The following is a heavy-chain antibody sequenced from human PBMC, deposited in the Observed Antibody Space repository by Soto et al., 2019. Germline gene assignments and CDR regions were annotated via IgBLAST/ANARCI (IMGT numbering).Heavy chain of an antibody. CDR2: ISYDGSNK. Sequence: PGGSLRLSCAASGFTFSSYAMHWVRQAPGKGLEWVAVISYDGSNKYYADSVKGRFTISRDNSKNTLYLQMNSLRAEDTAVYYCAATLVSHTYYDSSGSLYYWGQGTLFTVSS. D-gene: IGHD3-22*01. CDR3: AATLVSHTYYDSSGSLYY. J-gene: IGHJ4*02. V-gene: IGHV3-30-3*01. CDR1: GFTFSSYA.